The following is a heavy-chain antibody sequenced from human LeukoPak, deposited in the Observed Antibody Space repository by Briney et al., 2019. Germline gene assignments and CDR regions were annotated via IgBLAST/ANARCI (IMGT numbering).Heavy chain of an antibody. CDR1: GYTFIDYG. V-gene: IGHV1-18*01. D-gene: IGHD5-24*01. CDR3: ARPNTDADGYFFDY. J-gene: IGHJ4*02. Sequence: ATVKVSCKASGYTFIDYGVGWVRQVPGQGLEWMGWIDTYRGSTNYAQNLQGRVTLTTDTSTTTVYMELRSLRFDDTAVYYCARPNTDADGYFFDYWGQGTLVTVSS. CDR2: IDTYRGST.